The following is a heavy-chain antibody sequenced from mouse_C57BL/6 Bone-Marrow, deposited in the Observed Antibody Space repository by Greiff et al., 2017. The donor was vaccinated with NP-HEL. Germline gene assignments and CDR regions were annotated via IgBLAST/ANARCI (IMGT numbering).Heavy chain of an antibody. J-gene: IGHJ2*01. CDR3: ARSRVITTVVAKDD. V-gene: IGHV1-64*01. Sequence: VQLQQPGAELVKPGASVKLSCKASGYTFTSYWMHWVKQRPGQGLEWIGMIHPNSGSTNYNEKFKSKATLTVDNSSSTAYMQLCCLSSVHSPVYYSARSRVITTVVAKDDWGQGTTRTVSS. D-gene: IGHD1-1*01. CDR1: GYTFTSYW. CDR2: IHPNSGST.